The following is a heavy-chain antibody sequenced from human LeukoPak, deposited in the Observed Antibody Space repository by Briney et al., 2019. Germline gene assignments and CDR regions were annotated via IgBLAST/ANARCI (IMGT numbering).Heavy chain of an antibody. D-gene: IGHD3-16*01. J-gene: IGHJ3*02. CDR2: VYNSGNT. CDR3: ARRNVLTEGEAFDI. Sequence: SETLSLTCAVSGGSISNYYWTWIRQPPGTRLEWIGYVYNSGNTNYNPSLKSRVTISIDASKNQFSLKLNSVTAADTAVYYCARRNVLTEGEAFDIWGQGTLVTVSS. CDR1: GGSISNYY. V-gene: IGHV4-59*08.